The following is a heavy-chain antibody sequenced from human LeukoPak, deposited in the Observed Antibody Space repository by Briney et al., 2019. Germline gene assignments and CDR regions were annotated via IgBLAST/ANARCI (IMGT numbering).Heavy chain of an antibody. D-gene: IGHD2-21*01. J-gene: IGHJ3*02. CDR3: AKPVSMWRGYDAFDI. Sequence: SGGSLRLSCAASGFTFSSYGMRWVRQAPGKGLEWVAVISYDGSNKYYADSVKGRFTISRDNSKNTLYLQMNSLRAEDTAVYYCAKPVSMWRGYDAFDIWGQGTMVTVSS. CDR2: ISYDGSNK. CDR1: GFTFSSYG. V-gene: IGHV3-30*18.